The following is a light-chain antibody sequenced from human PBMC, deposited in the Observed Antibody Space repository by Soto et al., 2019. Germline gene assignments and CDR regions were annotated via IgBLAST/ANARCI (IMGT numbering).Light chain of an antibody. CDR2: DAS. CDR3: QQYNSYPWT. Sequence: DIQMTQSPSTLSASVGDRVTITCRASQSISSWLAWYQQKPGKAPKLLIYDASSLESGVLSRFSGSGSGKEFTLTLSSLQPDDFATYYCQQYNSYPWTFGHGIKVEIX. V-gene: IGKV1-5*01. CDR1: QSISSW. J-gene: IGKJ1*01.